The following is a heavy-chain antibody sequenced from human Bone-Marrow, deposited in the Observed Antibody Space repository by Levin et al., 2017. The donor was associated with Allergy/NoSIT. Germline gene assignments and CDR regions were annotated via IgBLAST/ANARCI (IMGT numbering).Heavy chain of an antibody. CDR2: IGTGTTTT. J-gene: IGHJ3*02. V-gene: IGHV3-48*01. Sequence: PGESLKISCAASGFTYSSFSMNWVRQAPGKGLEWISYIGTGTTTTVYADSVKGRFTISRDNDKTSLYLQMNTLRAEDTAVYYCARGRAIQLWPAEHSDAFDIWGQGTMVTVSS. CDR1: GFTYSSFS. D-gene: IGHD5-18*01. CDR3: ARGRAIQLWPAEHSDAFDI.